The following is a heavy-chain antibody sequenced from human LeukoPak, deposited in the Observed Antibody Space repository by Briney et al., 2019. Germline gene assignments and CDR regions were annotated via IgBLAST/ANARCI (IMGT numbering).Heavy chain of an antibody. V-gene: IGHV1-18*01. D-gene: IGHD6-13*01. Sequence: GASVKVSCKASGYTFTSYGISWVRQAPGQGLEWMGWISAYNGNTNYAQKLQGRVTMTTDTSTSTAYMELRSLRSDDTAVYYCARGKTEKFIATTFMDVWGKGTTVTVSS. CDR1: GYTFTSYG. CDR2: ISAYNGNT. CDR3: ARGKTEKFIATTFMDV. J-gene: IGHJ6*03.